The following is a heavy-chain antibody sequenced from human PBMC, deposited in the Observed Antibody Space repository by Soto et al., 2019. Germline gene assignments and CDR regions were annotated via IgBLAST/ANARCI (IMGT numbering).Heavy chain of an antibody. CDR3: ARGYNGGWYLNDY. J-gene: IGHJ4*02. D-gene: IGHD6-19*01. CDR2: IYYSGTT. CDR1: GGSISSYY. V-gene: IGHV4-59*01. Sequence: PSETLSLTCTVSGGSISSYYWSWIRQPPGKGLEWIGYIYYSGTTNYNPSLKSRVAISVDTSKNQFSLNLRYVTAADTAIYYCARGYNGGWYLNDYWGQGTLVTVSS.